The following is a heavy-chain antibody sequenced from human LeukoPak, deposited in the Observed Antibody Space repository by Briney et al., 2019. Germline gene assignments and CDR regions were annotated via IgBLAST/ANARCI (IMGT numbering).Heavy chain of an antibody. J-gene: IGHJ5*02. CDR1: GDSVSSKSAA. V-gene: IGHV6-1*01. CDR2: TYYWSKWYN. Sequence: SQTLSLTCAISGDSVSSKSAAWHWIRQSPSRGLEWLGRTYYWSKWYNDYAESVKSRITINPDTSKNQFSLQLNSVTPEDTAVYYCARFLSTTWFLNWFDPWGQGTRVTVSS. D-gene: IGHD6-13*01. CDR3: ARFLSTTWFLNWFDP.